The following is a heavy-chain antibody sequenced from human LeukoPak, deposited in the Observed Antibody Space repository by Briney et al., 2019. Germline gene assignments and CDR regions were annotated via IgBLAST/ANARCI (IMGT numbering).Heavy chain of an antibody. CDR1: GLTFSSYG. D-gene: IGHD5-12*01. J-gene: IGHJ4*02. CDR2: IWYDGSNK. CDR3: ARVYIRWLRSGGYFDY. Sequence: GGSLRLSCAASGLTFSSYGMHWVRQAPGKGLEWVGVIWYDGSNKYYADSVKGRFTISRDNSKNPLYLQMSSLRAEGTAVYYCARVYIRWLRSGGYFDYWGQGTLVTVSS. V-gene: IGHV3-33*01.